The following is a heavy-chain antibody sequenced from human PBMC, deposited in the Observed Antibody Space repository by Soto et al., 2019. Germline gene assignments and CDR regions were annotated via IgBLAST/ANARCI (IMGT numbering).Heavy chain of an antibody. CDR3: AREACRWNYYDSSGYYCPLDY. V-gene: IGHV4-30-4*01. D-gene: IGHD3-22*01. CDR2: IYYSGST. J-gene: IGHJ4*02. CDR1: GGSNSSGDYY. Sequence: PSETLSLTCTVSGGSNSSGDYYWRWIRQPPGKGLEWIGYIYYSGSTYYNPSLNSRVTISVDTSKNQFSLKLSSVTAADTAVYYCAREACRWNYYDSSGYYCPLDYWGQGTLVTVSS.